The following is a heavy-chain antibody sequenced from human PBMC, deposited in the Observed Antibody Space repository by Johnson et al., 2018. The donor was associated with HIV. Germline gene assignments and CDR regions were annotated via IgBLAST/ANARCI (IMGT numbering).Heavy chain of an antibody. CDR2: ITSSGTSS. CDR1: GFTFSDYY. V-gene: IGHV3-11*04. Sequence: QVQLVESGGGLVKPGGSLRLSCAASGFTFSDYYMIWIRQAPGKGLEWLSYITSSGTSSYYADSVKGRLTISRDNAKNSLYLQMNSLRAEDTAVYYCATRDPTYRPGAFDLWGQGTMVTVSS. D-gene: IGHD1-14*01. J-gene: IGHJ3*01. CDR3: ATRDPTYRPGAFDL.